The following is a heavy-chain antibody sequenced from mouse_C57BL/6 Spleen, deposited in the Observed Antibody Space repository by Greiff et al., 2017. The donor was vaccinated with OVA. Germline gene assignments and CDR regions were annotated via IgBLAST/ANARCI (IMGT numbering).Heavy chain of an antibody. J-gene: IGHJ2*01. CDR1: GYTFTSYW. Sequence: VQLQQPGAELVMPGASVKLSCTASGYTFTSYWMHWVKQRPGQGLEWIGKIDPSDSYTNYNPKFKGKSTLTVDKSSSTAYMQLSSLTSEDSAVYYCATHISTVIEYYFDYWGKGTTLTVSS. V-gene: IGHV1-69*01. CDR2: IDPSDSYT. D-gene: IGHD2-1*01. CDR3: ATHISTVIEYYFDY.